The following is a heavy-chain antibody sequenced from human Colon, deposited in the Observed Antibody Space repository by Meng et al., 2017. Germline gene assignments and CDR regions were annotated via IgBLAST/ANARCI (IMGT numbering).Heavy chain of an antibody. V-gene: IGHV3-48*03. J-gene: IGHJ6*02. CDR2: ISRSGDII. D-gene: IGHD6-13*01. CDR3: AREGGLWGSFFYYGMDV. CDR1: GFSFSGFE. Sequence: GESLKISCAASGFSFSGFELNWVRQAPGKGLEWLSFISRSGDIIHYADSVKGRFTISRDNANNSLYLQMNSLRADDTAVYYCAREGGLWGSFFYYGMDVWGQGTTVTVSS.